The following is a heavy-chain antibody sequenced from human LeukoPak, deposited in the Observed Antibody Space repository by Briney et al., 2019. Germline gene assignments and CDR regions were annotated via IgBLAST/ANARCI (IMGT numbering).Heavy chain of an antibody. J-gene: IGHJ5*02. CDR2: IIPIFGTA. D-gene: IGHD4-17*01. Sequence: ASVKVSCKASGYSFINYYIHWVRQAPGQGLEWMGGIIPIFGTANYAQKFQGRVTITADESTSTAYMELSSLRSEDTAVYYCARDWWVTKVGYEYNWFDPWGQGTLVTVSS. CDR3: ARDWWVTKVGYEYNWFDP. CDR1: GYSFINYY. V-gene: IGHV1-69*13.